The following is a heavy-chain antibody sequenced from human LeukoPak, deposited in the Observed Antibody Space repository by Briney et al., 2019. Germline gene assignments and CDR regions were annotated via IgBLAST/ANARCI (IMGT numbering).Heavy chain of an antibody. CDR1: GGTFSSYA. Sequence: GSSVKVSCKASGGTFSSYAISWVRQAPGQGLEWMGGIIPIFGTANYAQKFQGRVTITAGKSTSTAYMELSSLRSEDTAVYYCASSYDYVWGSHYYYYMDVWGKGTTVTVSS. CDR3: ASSYDYVWGSHYYYYMDV. CDR2: IIPIFGTA. J-gene: IGHJ6*03. V-gene: IGHV1-69*06. D-gene: IGHD3-16*01.